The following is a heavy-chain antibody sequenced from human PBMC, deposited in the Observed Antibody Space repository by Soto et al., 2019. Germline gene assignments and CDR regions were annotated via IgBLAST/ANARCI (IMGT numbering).Heavy chain of an antibody. D-gene: IGHD6-13*01. Sequence: QVQLQESGPGLMKPSGTLSLICSVSGESVGRGTNYWSWVRQAPGRGLEWIGYIFDAATAIYNPSFESRVSISLDAGKNQVSLKLTSVTAADTAIYYCARDRRGRADGFIYYYGMEVWGQGTSVTVSS. CDR2: IFDAATA. V-gene: IGHV4-61*01. CDR1: GESVGRGTNY. CDR3: ARDRRGRADGFIYYYGMEV. J-gene: IGHJ6*02.